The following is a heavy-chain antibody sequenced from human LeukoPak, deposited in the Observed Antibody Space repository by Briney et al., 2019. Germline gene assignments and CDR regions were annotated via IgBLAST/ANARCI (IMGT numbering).Heavy chain of an antibody. D-gene: IGHD2-15*01. CDR3: ARDEVDCSGGSCYYMGLGNAFDI. CDR1: GFTFSSYA. V-gene: IGHV3-30*04. J-gene: IGHJ3*02. CDR2: ISYDGSNK. Sequence: GRSLRLSCAASGFTFSSYAMHWVRQAPGKGLEWVAVISYDGSNKYYADSVKGRFTISRDNSKNTLYLQMNSLRAEDTAVYYCARDEVDCSGGSCYYMGLGNAFDIWGQGTMVTASS.